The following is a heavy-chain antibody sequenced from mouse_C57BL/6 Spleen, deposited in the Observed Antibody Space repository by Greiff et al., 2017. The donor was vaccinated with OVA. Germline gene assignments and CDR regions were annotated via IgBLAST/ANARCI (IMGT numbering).Heavy chain of an antibody. CDR3: ARGITTVVATGSAMDY. V-gene: IGHV1-81*01. J-gene: IGHJ4*01. Sequence: VHLVESGAELARPGASVKLSCKASGYTFTSYGISWVKQRTGQGLEWIGEIYPRSGNTYYNEKFKGKATLTADKSSSTAYMELRSLTSEDSAVYFCARGITTVVATGSAMDYWGQGTSVTVSS. CDR1: GYTFTSYG. D-gene: IGHD1-1*01. CDR2: IYPRSGNT.